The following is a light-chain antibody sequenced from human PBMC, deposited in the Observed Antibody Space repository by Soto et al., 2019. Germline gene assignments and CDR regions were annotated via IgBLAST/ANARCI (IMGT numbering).Light chain of an antibody. CDR3: SSYTSSFSRV. CDR2: DVS. J-gene: IGLJ2*01. CDR1: SSDVGGYNY. Sequence: QSVLTQPASVSGSPGQSITISCTGTSSDVGGYNYVSWYQQHPDKAPKLMIYDVSNRPSGVSNRFSGSKSGNTASLTISGLQAEDEADYYCSSYTSSFSRVFGGGTKLTVL. V-gene: IGLV2-14*01.